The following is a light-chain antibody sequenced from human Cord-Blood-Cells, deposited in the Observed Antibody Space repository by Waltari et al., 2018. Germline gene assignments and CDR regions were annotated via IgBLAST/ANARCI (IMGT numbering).Light chain of an antibody. CDR1: QSISSY. CDR3: QQSYSTPLT. Sequence: SQMTQSPSSLSASVGERVTITCRASQSISSYLNWYQQKPGKAPKLLIYAASSLQSGVPSRFSGSGSGTDFTLTISSLQPEDFATYYCQQSYSTPLTFGRGTKVEIK. V-gene: IGKV1-39*01. J-gene: IGKJ4*01. CDR2: AAS.